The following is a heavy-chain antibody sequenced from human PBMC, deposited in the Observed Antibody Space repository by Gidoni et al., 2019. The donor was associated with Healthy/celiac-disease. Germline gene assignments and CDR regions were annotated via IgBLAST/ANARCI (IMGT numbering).Heavy chain of an antibody. CDR1: GFHFSRYA. CDR2: ISGSGGST. V-gene: IGHV3-23*01. D-gene: IGHD5-18*01. CDR3: AKDGGGQLWLSGSFDY. Sequence: EVQLLESGGGLVQPGGSLRRSCAASGFHFSRYAMSWVRQAPGKGLEWVSAISGSGGSTYYADSVKGRFTISRDNSKNTLYLQMNSLRAEDTAVYYCAKDGGGQLWLSGSFDYWGQGTLVTVSS. J-gene: IGHJ4*02.